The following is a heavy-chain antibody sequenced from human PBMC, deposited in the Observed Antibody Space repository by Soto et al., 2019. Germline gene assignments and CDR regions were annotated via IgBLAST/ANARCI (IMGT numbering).Heavy chain of an antibody. D-gene: IGHD3-9*01. J-gene: IGHJ4*02. CDR1: GYTFTGYY. Sequence: ASVKVSCKASGYTFTGYYMHWVRQAPGQGLEWMGWINPNSGGTNYAQKFQGRVTMTRDTSISTAYTELSRLRSDDTAVYYCARDPPNYDILTGSEPGDYWGQGTLVTVSS. CDR3: ARDPPNYDILTGSEPGDY. V-gene: IGHV1-2*02. CDR2: INPNSGGT.